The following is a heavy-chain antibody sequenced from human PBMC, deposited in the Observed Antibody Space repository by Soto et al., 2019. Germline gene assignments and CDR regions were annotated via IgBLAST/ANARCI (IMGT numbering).Heavy chain of an antibody. V-gene: IGHV4-39*01. Sequence: QLQLQESGPGLVKPSETLSLTCTISGGSISRNNHYWGWIRQSPGKGLEWIGSIPFSGSTNYNPSLKSRVTISLETSMNQFSLSMSSVTAADTAVFYCARLGSSGWYQGSDFDYWGQGILVTVSS. J-gene: IGHJ4*02. CDR3: ARLGSSGWYQGSDFDY. D-gene: IGHD6-19*01. CDR1: GGSISRNNHY. CDR2: IPFSGST.